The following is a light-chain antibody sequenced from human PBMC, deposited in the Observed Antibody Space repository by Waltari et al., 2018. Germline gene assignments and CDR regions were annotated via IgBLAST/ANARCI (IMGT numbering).Light chain of an antibody. CDR3: AAWDDNLNGPV. J-gene: IGLJ3*02. CDR2: RNN. V-gene: IGLV1-44*01. CDR1: RSNIGSNT. Sequence: QSVLPQPPSASGTPGQRVTISCSGRRSNIGSNTVNWYQQLPGAAPQLLIYRNNQRPSGVPDRFSGSKSGTSASLAISGLQSEDETDYYCAAWDDNLNGPVFGGGTKLTVL.